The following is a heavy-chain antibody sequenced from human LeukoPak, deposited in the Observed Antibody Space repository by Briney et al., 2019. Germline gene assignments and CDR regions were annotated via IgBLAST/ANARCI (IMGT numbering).Heavy chain of an antibody. CDR2: FDPEDGET. D-gene: IGHD1-14*01. J-gene: IGHJ6*03. Sequence: ASVKVSCKVSGYTLTELSMHWVRQAPGKGLEWMGGFDPEDGETIYAQKFQGRVTMTEDTSTDTAYMELSSLRSEDTAVYYCATREPAAPLRTPFYYYYYYMDVWGKGTTVTVSS. CDR1: GYTLTELS. V-gene: IGHV1-24*01. CDR3: ATREPAAPLRTPFYYYYYYMDV.